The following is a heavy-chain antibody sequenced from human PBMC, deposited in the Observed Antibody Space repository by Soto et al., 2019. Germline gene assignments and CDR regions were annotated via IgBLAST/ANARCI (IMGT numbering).Heavy chain of an antibody. CDR1: GYTFTSYY. J-gene: IGHJ6*02. CDR2: INPSGGTT. V-gene: IGHV1-46*03. CDR3: AKAAAGHYYYYNGLDV. Sequence: GASVKVSCKASGYTFTSYYMHWVRQAPGQGLEWMGIINPSGGTTSYAQKFQGRVTMTRDTSTSTVYMELSSLRSEDTVVYYCAKAAAGHYYYYNGLDVWGQGTTVTVSS. D-gene: IGHD6-13*01.